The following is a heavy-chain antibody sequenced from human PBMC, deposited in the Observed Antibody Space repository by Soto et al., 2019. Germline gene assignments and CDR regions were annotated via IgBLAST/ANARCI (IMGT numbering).Heavy chain of an antibody. CDR2: ISSDGDRT. Sequence: GGSLRLSCAASGFTFSTYALNWVRQSPGKGLEWVSTISSDGDRTYYVDSVKGRFTVSRDNSKNTMYLQMNSLRAEDTALYFCARDPSTGNADYWGQGTLVTVSS. J-gene: IGHJ4*02. CDR1: GFTFSTYA. V-gene: IGHV3-23*01. D-gene: IGHD3-9*01. CDR3: ARDPSTGNADY.